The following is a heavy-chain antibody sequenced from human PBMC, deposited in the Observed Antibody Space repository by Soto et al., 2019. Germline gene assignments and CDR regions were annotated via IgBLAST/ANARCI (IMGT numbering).Heavy chain of an antibody. D-gene: IGHD2-2*01. Sequence: QITLKESGPTLVKPTQTLTLTFTFSGFSLSTSGVGVGWLRQPAGKALEWLALIYCNDDKRYRPSLKSRLTITKDTSKNQVVLKMTNMDPVDTATYYCAQKLREVRSTVLDYWGQGTLVTVSS. CDR2: IYCNDDK. V-gene: IGHV2-5*01. CDR3: AQKLREVRSTVLDY. CDR1: GFSLSTSGVG. J-gene: IGHJ4*02.